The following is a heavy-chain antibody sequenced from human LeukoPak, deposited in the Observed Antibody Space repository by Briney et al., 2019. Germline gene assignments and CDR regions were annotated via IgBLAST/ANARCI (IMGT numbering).Heavy chain of an antibody. CDR3: ARVGLRSLDY. CDR1: GFSVSSDY. Sequence: LRLSCAASGFSVSSDYMTWVRQPPGKGLEWIGYIYYSGSTYYNPSLKSRVTISVDTSKNQFSLKLSSVTAADTAVYYCARVGLRSLDYWGQGTLVTVSP. J-gene: IGHJ4*02. CDR2: IYYSGST. D-gene: IGHD4-17*01. V-gene: IGHV4-30-4*08.